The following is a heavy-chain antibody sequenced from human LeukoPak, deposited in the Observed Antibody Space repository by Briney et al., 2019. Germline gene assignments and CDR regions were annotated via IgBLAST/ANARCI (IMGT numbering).Heavy chain of an antibody. Sequence: GGSLRLSCAASGFTFSTYWMHWVRQAPGKGLVWVSGINSDGSRTTYADSVKGRFTISRDNAKNTPYLQMNSLRTEDTAVYYCARPETQYSSGLDGFDIWGQGTMVTVSS. J-gene: IGHJ3*02. D-gene: IGHD6-19*01. CDR2: INSDGSRT. CDR3: ARPETQYSSGLDGFDI. V-gene: IGHV3-74*01. CDR1: GFTFSTYW.